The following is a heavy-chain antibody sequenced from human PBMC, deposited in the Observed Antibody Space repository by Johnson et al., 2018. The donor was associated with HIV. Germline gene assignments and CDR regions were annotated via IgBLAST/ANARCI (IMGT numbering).Heavy chain of an antibody. CDR3: ARGSRYTYDNDDVYLLQAFDV. J-gene: IGHJ3*01. CDR2: INVDGSQM. Sequence: VQLVESGGGLVQPGGSLRLSCAASGFTFSSFWMTWVRQAPGKGLEWVANINVDGSQMYYLDSVQGRFTISRDNVKNSLYLQMNSLRLEDTAVYYCARGSRYTYDNDDVYLLQAFDVWGQGTVVTVSS. V-gene: IGHV3-7*01. CDR1: GFTFSSFW. D-gene: IGHD3-16*01.